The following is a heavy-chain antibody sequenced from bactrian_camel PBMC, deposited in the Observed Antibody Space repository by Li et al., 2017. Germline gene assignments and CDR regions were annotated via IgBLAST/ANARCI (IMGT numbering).Heavy chain of an antibody. CDR3: VGGPDGGSWYGTGP. V-gene: IGHV3S35*01. D-gene: IGHD6*01. CDR2: ISEGGST. CDR1: GFTHDGYA. Sequence: SGGNLERHGGSLRLSCAASGFTHDGYAMGWVRQRPGKGLEWVSSISEGGSTYYADSVKGRFTISRDNDKDTLYLRLNVLKTEDMAMYYCVGGPDGGSWYGTGPWGQGTQVTVS. J-gene: IGHJ6*01.